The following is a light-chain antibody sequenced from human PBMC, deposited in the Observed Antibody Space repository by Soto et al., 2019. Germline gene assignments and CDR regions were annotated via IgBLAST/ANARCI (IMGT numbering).Light chain of an antibody. V-gene: IGLV2-23*01. CDR3: CSYAGSSTYV. CDR1: SSDVGNYDL. Sequence: QSVLTQPASVSGSPGQSITISCTGTSSDVGNYDLVSWYQQLPGKAPKFILYEGSKRPSGVSNRFSGSKSGNTASLTISGLQAEDEADYYCCSYAGSSTYVLGNGTKVTVL. CDR2: EGS. J-gene: IGLJ1*01.